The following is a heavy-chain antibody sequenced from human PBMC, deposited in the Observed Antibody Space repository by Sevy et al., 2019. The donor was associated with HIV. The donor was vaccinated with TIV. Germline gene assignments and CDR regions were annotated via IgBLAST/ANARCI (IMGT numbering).Heavy chain of an antibody. Sequence: GGSLRLSCAASGFTFSNAWMSWVRQAPGKGLEWVGRIKSKTDGGTTDYAAPVKGRFTISRDDSKNMLYLQMNSLKTEDTAVYYCTTRDIVVVPAATPFDCWGQGTLVTVSS. CDR3: TTRDIVVVPAATPFDC. CDR1: GFTFSNAW. J-gene: IGHJ4*02. D-gene: IGHD2-2*01. CDR2: IKSKTDGGTT. V-gene: IGHV3-15*01.